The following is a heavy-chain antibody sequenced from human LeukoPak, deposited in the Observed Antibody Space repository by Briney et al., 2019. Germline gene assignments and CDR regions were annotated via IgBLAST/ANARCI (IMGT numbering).Heavy chain of an antibody. CDR3: ANRGKYYFDY. Sequence: GGSLRLSCVASGFTFADHAMSWVRQAPGKGLEWVSSISDGGGGTYYADSVKGRFTISRDNSKNTLYLLMNSLRAEDTAIYYCANRGKYYFDYWGQGTLVTVSS. D-gene: IGHD3-10*01. CDR2: ISDGGGGT. J-gene: IGHJ4*02. V-gene: IGHV3-23*01. CDR1: GFTFADHA.